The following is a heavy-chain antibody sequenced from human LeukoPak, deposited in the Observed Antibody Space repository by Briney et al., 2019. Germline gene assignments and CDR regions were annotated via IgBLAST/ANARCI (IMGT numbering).Heavy chain of an antibody. D-gene: IGHD3/OR15-3a*01. CDR1: GFTFSNFF. CDR2: IWYDGSKT. J-gene: IGHJ4*02. Sequence: GTSLRLSCAASGFTFSNFFMHWVRQAPGKGVEWVALIWYDGSKTYYVDSVKRRFTISRDNSKDTVYLQMNSLRAEDTAVYHCARARLGTGTGYHFDYWGQGIPVTVSS. V-gene: IGHV3-33*01. CDR3: ARARLGTGTGYHFDY.